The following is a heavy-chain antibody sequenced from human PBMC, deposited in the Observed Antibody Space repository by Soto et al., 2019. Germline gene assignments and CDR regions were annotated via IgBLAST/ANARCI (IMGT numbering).Heavy chain of an antibody. J-gene: IGHJ3*02. CDR2: INAGNGNT. D-gene: IGHD4-17*01. CDR1: VYTFTLYA. CDR3: ARVPVTTYAFDI. Sequence: ASEKLSRKSSVYTFTLYATLWVRQAPGQRLEWMGWINAGNGNTKYSQKFQGRVTITRDTSASTAYMELSSLRSEDTAVYYCARVPVTTYAFDIWGQGTKVTVS. V-gene: IGHV1-3*01.